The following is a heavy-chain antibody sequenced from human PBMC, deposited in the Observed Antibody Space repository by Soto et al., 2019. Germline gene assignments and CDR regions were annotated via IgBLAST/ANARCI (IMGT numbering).Heavy chain of an antibody. V-gene: IGHV3-30*14. Sequence: QVQLVESGGGVVQPGRSLRLSCAASGFTFSSYAMHWVRQAPGKGLEWVAVISYDGSNKYYADSVKGRFTISRDNSKNTLYRQMNSLRAEDTAVYYCARETMTYYFDYWGQGTLVTVSS. CDR3: ARETMTYYFDY. D-gene: IGHD3-22*01. CDR2: ISYDGSNK. J-gene: IGHJ4*02. CDR1: GFTFSSYA.